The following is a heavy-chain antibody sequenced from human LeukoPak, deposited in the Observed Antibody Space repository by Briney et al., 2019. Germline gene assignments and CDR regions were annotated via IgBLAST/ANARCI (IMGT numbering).Heavy chain of an antibody. CDR2: IYYSGST. CDR3: ARHGPYYYDSSGYYYIAY. V-gene: IGHV4-39*01. CDR1: GGSISSSSYY. J-gene: IGHJ4*02. Sequence: SETLSLTCTVSGGSISSSSYYGGGIRQPPGKGLERIGSIYYSGSTYYNPSLKSRVTISVDTSKNQFSLKLSSVTAADTAVYYCARHGPYYYDSSGYYYIAYWGQGTLVTVSS. D-gene: IGHD3-22*01.